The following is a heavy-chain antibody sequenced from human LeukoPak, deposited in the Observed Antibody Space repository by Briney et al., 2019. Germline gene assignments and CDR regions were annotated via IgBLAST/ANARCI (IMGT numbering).Heavy chain of an antibody. Sequence: ASVKVSCKASGYTFTSYYMHWVRQAPGQGLEWMGIINPSGGSTSYAQKFQGRVTMTRDTSTSTVYMELSGLTIADTAVYYCARDWGLVRGIITGKNWFDPWGQGTLVTVSS. J-gene: IGHJ5*02. V-gene: IGHV1-46*01. CDR2: INPSGGST. D-gene: IGHD3-10*01. CDR1: GYTFTSYY. CDR3: ARDWGLVRGIITGKNWFDP.